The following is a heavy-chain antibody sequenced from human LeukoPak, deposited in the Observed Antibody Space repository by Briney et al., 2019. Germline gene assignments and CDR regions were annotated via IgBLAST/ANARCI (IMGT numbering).Heavy chain of an antibody. Sequence: GGSLRLSCAASGFTFSSYEMNWVRQAPGKGLEWVAVISYDGSNKYYADSVKGRFTISRDNSKNTLYLQMNSLRAEDTAVYYCAKDKSAYCGGDCYSCFDYWGQGTLVTVSS. D-gene: IGHD2-21*02. V-gene: IGHV3-30*18. CDR2: ISYDGSNK. CDR1: GFTFSSYE. J-gene: IGHJ4*02. CDR3: AKDKSAYCGGDCYSCFDY.